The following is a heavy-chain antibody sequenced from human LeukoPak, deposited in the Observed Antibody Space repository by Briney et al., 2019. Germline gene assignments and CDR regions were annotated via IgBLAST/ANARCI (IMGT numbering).Heavy chain of an antibody. V-gene: IGHV1-8*03. Sequence: GASVKVPCKASGYTFTRYDINWVRQATGQGLEWMRWMNPNSGNTGYAQKFQGRVTITRNTSISTAYMELSSLRSEDTAVYYCARGYSSSWYGYYYDMDVWGKGITVTVSS. J-gene: IGHJ6*03. D-gene: IGHD6-13*01. CDR2: MNPNSGNT. CDR1: GYTFTRYD. CDR3: ARGYSSSWYGYYYDMDV.